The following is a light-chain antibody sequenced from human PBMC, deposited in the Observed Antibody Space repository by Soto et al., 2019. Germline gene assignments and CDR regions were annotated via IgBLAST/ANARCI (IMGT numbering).Light chain of an antibody. J-gene: IGLJ3*02. CDR1: SSDVGGYNY. CDR3: SSYTISSTLG. Sequence: QSALTQPASVSGSPGQSITISCTGTSSDVGGYNYVSWYQQHPGKAPKLMIYAVSNRPSGVSNRFSGSKSGNTASLTISGLQAEDEADYYCSSYTISSTLGFGGGTKLTVL. V-gene: IGLV2-14*01. CDR2: AVS.